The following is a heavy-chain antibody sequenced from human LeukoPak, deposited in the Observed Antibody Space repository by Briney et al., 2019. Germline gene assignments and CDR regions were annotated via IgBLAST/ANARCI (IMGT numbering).Heavy chain of an antibody. D-gene: IGHD3-10*01. Sequence: SETLSLTCAVYDESFSGYYCSWIRQPPRKGLEWIGEIDHSGSTNYDPSLQSRVTISVDTSKNQFSLKVSSVSAADTAVYYCARGNRPYGEHEAFDIWGHGTTVTVSP. CDR2: IDHSGST. CDR3: ARGNRPYGEHEAFDI. J-gene: IGHJ3*02. CDR1: DESFSGYY. V-gene: IGHV4-34*01.